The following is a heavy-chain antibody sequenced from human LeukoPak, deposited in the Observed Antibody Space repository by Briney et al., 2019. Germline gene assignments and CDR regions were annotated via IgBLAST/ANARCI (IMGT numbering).Heavy chain of an antibody. CDR3: ATPYDSSGYYGHQLDY. D-gene: IGHD3-22*01. J-gene: IGHJ4*02. V-gene: IGHV1-24*01. CDR1: GYTFTSYG. Sequence: ASVKVSCKASGYTFTSYGISWVRQAPGKGLEWMGGFDPEDGETIYAQKFQGRVTMTEDTSTDTAYMGLSSLRSEDTVVYYCATPYDSSGYYGHQLDYWGQGTLVTVSS. CDR2: FDPEDGET.